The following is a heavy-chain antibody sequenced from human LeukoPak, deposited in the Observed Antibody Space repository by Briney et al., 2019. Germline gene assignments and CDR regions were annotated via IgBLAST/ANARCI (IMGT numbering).Heavy chain of an antibody. CDR2: INPSGGST. D-gene: IGHD3-22*01. V-gene: IGHV1-46*01. CDR3: ARVEEDYDSSGPSDP. Sequence: ASVKVSCKASGYTFTSYGISWVRQAPGQGLEWMGIINPSGGSTSYAQKFQGRVTMTRDTSTSTVYMELSSLRSEDTAVYYCARVEEDYDSSGPSDPWGQGTLVTVSS. J-gene: IGHJ5*02. CDR1: GYTFTSYG.